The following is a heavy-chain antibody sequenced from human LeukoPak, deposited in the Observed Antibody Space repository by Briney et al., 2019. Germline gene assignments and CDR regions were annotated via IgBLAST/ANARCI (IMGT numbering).Heavy chain of an antibody. V-gene: IGHV3-23*01. CDR2: ISGSGAST. Sequence: GGSLRLSCAASGFSFSSYGMSWVRQAPGKGLEWVSGISGSGASTYYADSVKGRFTISRENAKNSLYLQMNSLRAGDTAVYYCARAAYSSTWYSRYFDLWGRGTLVTVSS. CDR1: GFSFSSYG. D-gene: IGHD6-13*01. CDR3: ARAAYSSTWYSRYFDL. J-gene: IGHJ2*01.